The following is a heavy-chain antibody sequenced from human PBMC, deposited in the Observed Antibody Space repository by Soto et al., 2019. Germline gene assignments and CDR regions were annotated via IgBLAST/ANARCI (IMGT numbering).Heavy chain of an antibody. CDR3: VKDTNYYDSSGYDRTFDY. J-gene: IGHJ4*02. D-gene: IGHD3-22*01. CDR1: GFIFRSYA. CDR2: ISSNGDMT. Sequence: GGSLRLSCSASGFIFRSYAMHWVRQAPGTGLEYLSSISSNGDMTYYADSVKGRFTISRDNSKNIVYLQMSSLRVEDAAVYYCVKDTNYYDSSGYDRTFDYWGQGALVTSPQ. V-gene: IGHV3-64D*08.